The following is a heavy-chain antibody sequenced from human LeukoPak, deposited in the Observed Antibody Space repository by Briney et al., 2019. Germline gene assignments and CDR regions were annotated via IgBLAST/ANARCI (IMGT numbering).Heavy chain of an antibody. V-gene: IGHV3-30*01. CDR3: ARDPTGGPGGSYMYYFDY. CDR2: ISYDGSNK. D-gene: IGHD4-17*01. J-gene: IGHJ4*02. Sequence: QPGGSLRFSCAASGFTFSSYWMSWVRQAPGKGLEWVAVISYDGSNKYYADSVKGRFTISRDNSKTTLYLQMNSLRGEDTAVYYCARDPTGGPGGSYMYYFDYWGQGTLVTVSS. CDR1: GFTFSSYW.